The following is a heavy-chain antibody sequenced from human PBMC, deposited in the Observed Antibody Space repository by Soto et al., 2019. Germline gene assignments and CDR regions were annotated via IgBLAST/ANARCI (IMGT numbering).Heavy chain of an antibody. CDR2: VYRTGST. Sequence: QVQLQESVPGLVKPSGTLSLTCAVSGGSISTSNWWSWVRQPPGKGLEWIGAVYRTGSTNYNPSLESRLTISVDKSKNQFSLKLTSVTAADTAVYYCARARATIASAAIFDCWGQGTLVTVSS. CDR1: GGSISTSNW. D-gene: IGHD6-13*01. V-gene: IGHV4-4*02. J-gene: IGHJ4*02. CDR3: ARARATIASAAIFDC.